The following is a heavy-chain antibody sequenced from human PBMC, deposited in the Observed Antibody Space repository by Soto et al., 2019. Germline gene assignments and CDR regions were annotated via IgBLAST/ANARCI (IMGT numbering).Heavy chain of an antibody. J-gene: IGHJ4*02. V-gene: IGHV3-23*01. CDR2: ISGSAGNT. CDR3: TKTFGSNWLPDH. CDR1: GFTCSSYG. D-gene: IGHD6-13*01. Sequence: EVQLLESGGGLVQPGGSLRLSCAASGFTCSSYGMNWVRQAPGKGLAWVSAISGSAGNTYYAYSVKGRFSTSRDNSKSTLYLQMNSLRVEDTAVYYCTKTFGSNWLPDHWGQGTLVTVST.